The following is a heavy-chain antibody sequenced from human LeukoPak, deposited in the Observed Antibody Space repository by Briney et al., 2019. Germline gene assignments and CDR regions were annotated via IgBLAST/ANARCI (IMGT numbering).Heavy chain of an antibody. Sequence: GGSLRLSCAASGFTFSSYAMSWVRQAPGKGLEWVSAISGSGGSTYYADSVKGRFTISRDNSKNTLYLQMNSLRAEDTAVYYCARRDSSLEWLLTPGSYYYMDVWGKGTTVTVSS. D-gene: IGHD3-3*01. CDR1: GFTFSSYA. J-gene: IGHJ6*03. V-gene: IGHV3-23*01. CDR2: ISGSGGST. CDR3: ARRDSSLEWLLTPGSYYYMDV.